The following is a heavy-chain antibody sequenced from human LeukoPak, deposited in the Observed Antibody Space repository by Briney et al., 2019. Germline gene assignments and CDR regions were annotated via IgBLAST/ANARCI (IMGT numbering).Heavy chain of an antibody. Sequence: WGSLRLSCAASGFTFSSYAMSWVRQAPGKGLEWVSAISGSGGSTYYADSVKGRFTISRDNSKNSLYLQMNSLRAEDTAVYYCARDKWLQTFNDYWGQGTLVTVSS. J-gene: IGHJ4*02. V-gene: IGHV3-23*01. CDR3: ARDKWLQTFNDY. CDR2: ISGSGGST. CDR1: GFTFSSYA. D-gene: IGHD5-24*01.